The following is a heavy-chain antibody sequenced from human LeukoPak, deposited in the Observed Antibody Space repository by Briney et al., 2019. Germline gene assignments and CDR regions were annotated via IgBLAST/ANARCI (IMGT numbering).Heavy chain of an antibody. Sequence: GGSLRLSCVASGFTFNNYAMHWVRQAPGKGLEWVSYITSSSIIYYGDSVKGRFTVSRDNAENSLYLQMNSLRAEDTAVYYCARVGLWHYPVDSWGQGTLVTVSS. CDR2: ITSSSII. CDR3: ARVGLWHYPVDS. CDR1: GFTFNNYA. V-gene: IGHV3-48*01. D-gene: IGHD1-7*01. J-gene: IGHJ4*02.